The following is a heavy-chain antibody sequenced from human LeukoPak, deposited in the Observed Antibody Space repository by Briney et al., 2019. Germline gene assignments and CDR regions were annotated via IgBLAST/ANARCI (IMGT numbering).Heavy chain of an antibody. D-gene: IGHD5-18*01. CDR2: IWYDGSNK. Sequence: GRSLRLSCAASGFTFSSYGMHWVRQAPGKGLEWVAVIWYDGSNKYYADSVKGRFTIPRDNSKNTLYLQMNSLRAEDTAVYYCAKDHTGYSYGYGHLGYWGQGTLVTVSS. V-gene: IGHV3-33*06. J-gene: IGHJ4*02. CDR1: GFTFSSYG. CDR3: AKDHTGYSYGYGHLGY.